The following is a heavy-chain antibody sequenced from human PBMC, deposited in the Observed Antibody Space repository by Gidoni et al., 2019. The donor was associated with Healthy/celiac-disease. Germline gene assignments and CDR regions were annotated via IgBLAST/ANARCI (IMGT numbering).Heavy chain of an antibody. Sequence: EVQLLESGGGLVQPGGSLRLSCAASGFPFSGSFMGWVRQAPGKGLEWVSVISGSGGSTYYADSVKGRFTISRDNSKNTLYLQMNSLRAEDTAEYYCAKSRSGYSYYYGMDVWGQGTTVTVSS. CDR1: GFPFSGSF. J-gene: IGHJ6*02. CDR2: ISGSGGST. V-gene: IGHV3-23*01. CDR3: AKSRSGYSYYYGMDV. D-gene: IGHD3-3*01.